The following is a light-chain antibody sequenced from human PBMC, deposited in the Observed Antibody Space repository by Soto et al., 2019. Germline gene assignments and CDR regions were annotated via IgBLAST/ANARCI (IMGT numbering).Light chain of an antibody. J-gene: IGLJ2*01. Sequence: QSVLTQPPSASGSPGQSVTISCTGTSSDVGGYNYVSWYQQHPGKAPKLMIYEVSKRPSGVPDRFSGSKSGNTASLTVSGLQAEDEADYYCSSYAGSNNYVVFDGGTKLTVL. CDR1: SSDVGGYNY. CDR2: EVS. CDR3: SSYAGSNNYVV. V-gene: IGLV2-8*01.